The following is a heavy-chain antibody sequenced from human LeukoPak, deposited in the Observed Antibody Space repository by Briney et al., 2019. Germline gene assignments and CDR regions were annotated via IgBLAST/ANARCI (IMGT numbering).Heavy chain of an antibody. CDR3: ARLAAALDFIYYYYGMDV. J-gene: IGHJ6*02. CDR2: IYPGDSDT. D-gene: IGHD6-13*01. CDR1: GYSFTSYW. Sequence: GESLKISCKGSGYSFTSYWIGWVLQMPGKGLEWMVIIYPGDSDTRYSPSFQGQVTISADKSISTAYLQWSSLKASDTAMYYCARLAAALDFIYYYYGMDVSGQGTTVTVSS. V-gene: IGHV5-51*01.